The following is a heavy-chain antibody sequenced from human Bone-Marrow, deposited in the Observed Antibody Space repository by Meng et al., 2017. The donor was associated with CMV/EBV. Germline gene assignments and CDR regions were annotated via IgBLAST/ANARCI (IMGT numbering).Heavy chain of an antibody. CDR1: GFTFSSYS. CDR3: ARVSATAMVLIYYGMDV. Sequence: ESLKISCAASGFTFSSYSMNWVRQAPGKGLEWVSSISSSSSYIYYADSVKGRFTISRDNAKNSLYLQMNSLRAEDTAVYYCARVSATAMVLIYYGMDVWVQGTTVTVSS. V-gene: IGHV3-21*01. CDR2: ISSSSSYI. J-gene: IGHJ6*02. D-gene: IGHD5-18*01.